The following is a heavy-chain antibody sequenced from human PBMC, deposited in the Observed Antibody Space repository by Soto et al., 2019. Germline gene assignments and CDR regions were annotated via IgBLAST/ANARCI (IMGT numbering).Heavy chain of an antibody. V-gene: IGHV3-23*01. D-gene: IGHD1-1*01. CDR3: AKEQLERHFGFDY. J-gene: IGHJ4*02. Sequence: PGGSLRLSCAASGFTFCNYAMSWVRQAPGKGLEWVSGISDSGAGTYYTKSVEGRFTISRDNSKNTLYLEMNSLRDEDTALYYCAKEQLERHFGFDYWGQGALVTVSS. CDR1: GFTFCNYA. CDR2: ISDSGAGT.